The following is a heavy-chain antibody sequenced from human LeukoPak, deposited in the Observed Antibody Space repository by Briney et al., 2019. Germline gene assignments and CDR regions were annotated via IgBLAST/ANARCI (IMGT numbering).Heavy chain of an antibody. CDR2: INPNSGGT. CDR3: ARGTVGYCSGGSCYFY. CDR1: GYTFTGYY. Sequence: ASVKVSCKASGYTFTGYYMHWVRQAPGQGLEWMGWINPNSGGTNYAQKFQGRVTMTRDTSISTAYMELSRLRSDDTAVYYCARGTVGYCSGGSCYFYWGQGTLVTVSS. D-gene: IGHD2-15*01. V-gene: IGHV1-2*02. J-gene: IGHJ4*02.